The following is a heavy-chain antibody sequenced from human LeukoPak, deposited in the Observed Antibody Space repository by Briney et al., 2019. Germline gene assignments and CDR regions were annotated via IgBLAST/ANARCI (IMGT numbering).Heavy chain of an antibody. J-gene: IGHJ4*02. Sequence: ASVKVSCKASGYTFTSYGISWVRQAPGQELEWMGWISAYNGNTNYAQKLQGRVTMTTDTSTSTAYMELRSLRAEDTAVYYCAKDSEGIDYDYVWGSYRGYYFDYWGQGTLVTVSS. D-gene: IGHD3-16*02. CDR1: GYTFTSYG. CDR2: ISAYNGNT. V-gene: IGHV1-18*01. CDR3: AKDSEGIDYDYVWGSYRGYYFDY.